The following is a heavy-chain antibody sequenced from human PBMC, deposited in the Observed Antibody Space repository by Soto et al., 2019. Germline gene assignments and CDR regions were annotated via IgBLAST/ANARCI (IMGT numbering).Heavy chain of an antibody. D-gene: IGHD1-20*01. V-gene: IGHV1-8*01. Sequence: QVQLVQSGAEVKKPGASVKVSCKASGYTFTTYDINWVRQATGQGLEWVGWMNPDSGNTGYAQKFQGRVTLTRNTSINTAYMELSSLRSEDTAVFYCARGPPPNWNNNVGFDYWGQGTLVTVSS. J-gene: IGHJ4*02. CDR1: GYTFTTYD. CDR3: ARGPPPNWNNNVGFDY. CDR2: MNPDSGNT.